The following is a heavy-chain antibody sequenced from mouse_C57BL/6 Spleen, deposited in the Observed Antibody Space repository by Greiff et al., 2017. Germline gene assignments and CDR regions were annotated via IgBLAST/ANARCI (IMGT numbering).Heavy chain of an antibody. CDR3: ARGYYGSSPLYFDV. CDR1: GFTFSDYG. Sequence: EVKVVESGGGLVKPGGSLKLSCAASGFTFSDYGMHWVRQAPEKGLEWVAYISSGSSTIYYADTVKGRFTISRDNAKNTLFLQMTSLRSEDTAMYYCARGYYGSSPLYFDVWGTGTTVTVSS. J-gene: IGHJ1*03. CDR2: ISSGSSTI. D-gene: IGHD1-1*01. V-gene: IGHV5-17*01.